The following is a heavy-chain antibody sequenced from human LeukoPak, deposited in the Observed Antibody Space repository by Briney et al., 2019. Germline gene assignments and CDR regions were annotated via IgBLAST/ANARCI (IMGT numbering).Heavy chain of an antibody. V-gene: IGHV1-18*01. CDR3: VRDPTNTSGRYAYFDY. D-gene: IGHD6-19*01. CDR1: GYTFTSHG. Sequence: GASVKVSCKASGYTFTSHGISCVRQAPGQGLEWMGWISCYNGDTKYAQNFQGRVTMSTDRSTTTAYLELRSLRSDDTAVYYCVRDPTNTSGRYAYFDYWGLGTLVTVSS. J-gene: IGHJ4*02. CDR2: ISCYNGDT.